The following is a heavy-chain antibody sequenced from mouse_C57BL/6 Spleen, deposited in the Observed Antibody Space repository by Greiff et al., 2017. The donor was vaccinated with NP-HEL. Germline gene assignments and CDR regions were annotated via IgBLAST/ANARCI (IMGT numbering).Heavy chain of an antibody. CDR2: ISSGSSTI. D-gene: IGHD4-1*01. CDR1: GFTFSDYG. J-gene: IGHJ4*01. V-gene: IGHV5-17*01. Sequence: VQLQQSGGGLVKPGGSLKLSCAASGFTFSDYGMHWVRQAPEKGLEWVAYISSGSSTIYYADTVKGRFTISRDNAKNTLFLQMTSLRSEDTAMYYCARNWDPYYAMDYWGQGTSVTVSS. CDR3: ARNWDPYYAMDY.